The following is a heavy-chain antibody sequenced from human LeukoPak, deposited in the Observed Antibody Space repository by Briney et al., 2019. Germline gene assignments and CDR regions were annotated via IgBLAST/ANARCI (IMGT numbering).Heavy chain of an antibody. CDR1: GGSFSGYY. V-gene: IGHV4-34*01. D-gene: IGHD2-15*01. CDR3: ARRCSGGSCYSYAFDI. Sequence: SETLSLTCAVYGGSFSGYYWSWIRQPPGKGLEWIGEINHSGSTNYNPSLKSRVTISVDTSKNQFSLKLSSVTAADTAVYYCARRCSGGSCYSYAFDIWGQGTMVTVSS. CDR2: INHSGST. J-gene: IGHJ3*02.